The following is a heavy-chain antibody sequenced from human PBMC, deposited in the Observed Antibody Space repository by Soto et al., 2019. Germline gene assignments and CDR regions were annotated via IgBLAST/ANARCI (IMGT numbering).Heavy chain of an antibody. CDR1: GGTFSSYA. J-gene: IGHJ5*01. CDR3: ARESTYYDILPGLVFAYWFDF. CDR2: IIPIFGTA. D-gene: IGHD3-9*01. Sequence: SVKVSCKASGGTFSSYAISWVRQAPGQGLEWMGGIIPIFGTANYAQKFQGRVTITADKSTSTAYMELSSLRSEDTAVYYCARESTYYDILPGLVFAYWFDFWGEGILVTVSS. V-gene: IGHV1-69*06.